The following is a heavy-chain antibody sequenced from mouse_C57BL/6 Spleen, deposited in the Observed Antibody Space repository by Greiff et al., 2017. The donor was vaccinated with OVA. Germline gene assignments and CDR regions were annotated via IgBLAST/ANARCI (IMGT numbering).Heavy chain of an antibody. CDR3: AREDYDYDGGYAMDY. V-gene: IGHV1-55*01. D-gene: IGHD2-4*01. Sequence: QVQLQQPGAELVKPGASVKMSCKASGYTFTSYWITWVKQRPGQGLEWIGDIYPGSGSTNYNEKFKSKATLTVDTSSSTAYMQLSSLTSEDSAVYYCAREDYDYDGGYAMDYWGQGTSVTVSS. CDR2: IYPGSGST. J-gene: IGHJ4*01. CDR1: GYTFTSYW.